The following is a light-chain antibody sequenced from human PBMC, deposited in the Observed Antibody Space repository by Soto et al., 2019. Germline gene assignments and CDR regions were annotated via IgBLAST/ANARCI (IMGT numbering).Light chain of an antibody. V-gene: IGKV1-5*01. J-gene: IGKJ1*01. CDR1: QSIDSW. Sequence: DIQMTQSPSTLPASVGDRVTITCRASQSIDSWLAWYQQKPGKAPKLLIYHASSLQSGVPSRFSGSGSETEFTLTISSLQPDDVATYCCQQYNSYDTFGQGTKVDTK. CDR3: QQYNSYDT. CDR2: HAS.